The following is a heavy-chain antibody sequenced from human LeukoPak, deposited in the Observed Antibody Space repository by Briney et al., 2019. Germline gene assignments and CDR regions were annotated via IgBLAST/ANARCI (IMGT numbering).Heavy chain of an antibody. V-gene: IGHV4-59*11. J-gene: IGHJ4*02. CDR1: GGSINSHY. Sequence: MPSETLSLTCTVSGGSINSHYWSWIRQPPGKRLEWIGYIYYSGSTTYNPSLKSRVTMSVDTSKNQFSLKLSSVTAADTAVYYCARNADDSSSYPYFDYWGQGTLVTVPS. CDR2: IYYSGST. D-gene: IGHD3-22*01. CDR3: ARNADDSSSYPYFDY.